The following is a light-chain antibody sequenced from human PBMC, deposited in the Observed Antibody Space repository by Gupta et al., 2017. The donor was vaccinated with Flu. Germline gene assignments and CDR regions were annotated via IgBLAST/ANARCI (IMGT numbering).Light chain of an antibody. CDR1: RVDGKY. CDR2: HDT. CDR3: QTYYSSTCFWV. J-gene: IGLJ1*01. V-gene: IGLV3-1*01. Sequence: QTSRIGSFGDRVDGKYADWYQQHPGTSPVLVIYHDTTRHSVVPERFSGSKSGTTASLTITGTQAVDDADYYCQTYYSSTCFWVFGSGTKLTVL.